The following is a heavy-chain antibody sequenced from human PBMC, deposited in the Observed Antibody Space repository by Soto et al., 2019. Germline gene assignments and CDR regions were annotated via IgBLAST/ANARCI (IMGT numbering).Heavy chain of an antibody. CDR1: GYSFTSCW. D-gene: IGHD1-26*01. CDR3: ARQQVVATTSNFDY. V-gene: IGHV5-51*01. CDR2: IYPGDSDT. Sequence: GESLKLSCKASGYSFTSCWIGWVRQMPGKGLEWMGIIYPGDSDTRYSPSFQGQVTISVDKSISTAYLQWSSLKASDTAMYYCARQQVVATTSNFDYWGQGTLVTV. J-gene: IGHJ4*02.